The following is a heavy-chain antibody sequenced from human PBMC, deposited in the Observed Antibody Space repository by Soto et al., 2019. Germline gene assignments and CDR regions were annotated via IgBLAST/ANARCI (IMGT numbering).Heavy chain of an antibody. J-gene: IGHJ4*02. D-gene: IGHD5-12*01. CDR2: IYHSGST. CDR1: GGSISSGGHS. Sequence: QLQLQESGSGLVKPSQTLSLTCAVSGGSISSGGHSWSWIRQPPGKGLEWIGYIYHSGSTYYNPSLKSRVTIPVDRSKHQFSLKLSSVTAADTAVYYCAAGGGLPRYYWGQGTLVTVSS. V-gene: IGHV4-30-2*01. CDR3: AAGGGLPRYY.